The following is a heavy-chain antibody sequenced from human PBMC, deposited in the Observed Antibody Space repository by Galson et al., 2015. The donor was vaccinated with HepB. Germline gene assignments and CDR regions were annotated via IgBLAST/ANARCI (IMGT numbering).Heavy chain of an antibody. J-gene: IGHJ4*02. D-gene: IGHD6-19*01. V-gene: IGHV3-21*01. Sequence: SLRLSCEASGFTFSSYSMNWVRQAPGKGLEWVSSISSSSSYIYYADSVKGRFTISRDNAKNSLYLQMNSLRAEDTAVYYCARDSSSGWYFDYWGQGTLVTVSS. CDR1: GFTFSSYS. CDR2: ISSSSSYI. CDR3: ARDSSSGWYFDY.